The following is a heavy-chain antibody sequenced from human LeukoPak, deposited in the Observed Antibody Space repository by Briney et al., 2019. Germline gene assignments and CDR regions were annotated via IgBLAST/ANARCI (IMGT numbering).Heavy chain of an antibody. Sequence: ASVTVSYKPSGYTFAAHHIHWVRQAPGQGLEWMGWILPDGRDTKYSQKFQDRMTLTTDTSTNTAYMELNRLIPDDTAVYYCSGRYGPGPVWGQGTLISAST. CDR1: GYTFAAHH. CDR2: ILPDGRDT. J-gene: IGHJ4*02. D-gene: IGHD3-10*01. CDR3: SGRYGPGPV. V-gene: IGHV1-2*02.